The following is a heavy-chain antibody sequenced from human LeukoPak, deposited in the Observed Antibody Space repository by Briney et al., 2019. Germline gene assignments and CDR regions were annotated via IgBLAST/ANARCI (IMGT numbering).Heavy chain of an antibody. Sequence: SETLSLTCAVYGGSFSGYYWSWIRQPPGKGLEWIGEINHSGSTNYNPSLKSRVTISVDTSKNQFSLKLSSVTAADTAVYYCARDGTALPIGDAFDIWGQGTMVTVSS. J-gene: IGHJ3*02. D-gene: IGHD1-1*01. V-gene: IGHV4-34*09. CDR1: GGSFSGYY. CDR2: INHSGST. CDR3: ARDGTALPIGDAFDI.